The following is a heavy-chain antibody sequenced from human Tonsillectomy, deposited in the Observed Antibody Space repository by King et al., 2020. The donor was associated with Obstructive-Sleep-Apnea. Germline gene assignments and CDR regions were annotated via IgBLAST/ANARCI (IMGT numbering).Heavy chain of an antibody. J-gene: IGHJ4*02. CDR1: GFTVSSNY. D-gene: IGHD3-10*01. CDR3: ARDRNHPGSYPDY. CDR2: IFSCGST. Sequence: QLVQSGGGLVQPGGSLRLSCAASGFTVSSNYMSWVRQAPGKGLEWGSVIFSCGSTYYSDSVKGRFTISRDNSKNTLYLQMNSLRAEDPAVYYCARDRNHPGSYPDYWGQGTLVTVSS. V-gene: IGHV3-66*01.